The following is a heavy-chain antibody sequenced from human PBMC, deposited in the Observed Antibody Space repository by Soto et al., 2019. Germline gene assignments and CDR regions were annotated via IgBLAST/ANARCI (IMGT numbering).Heavy chain of an antibody. J-gene: IGHJ4*02. D-gene: IGHD5-18*01. V-gene: IGHV3-74*01. CDR3: ATLNSFGSDY. Sequence: LRLSCVASGFSFSSYAMNWVRQAPGKGLEWVSTISDGSATRYADSVKGRFTISRDNAKNTVYLQMNSLRAEDTAVYYCATLNSFGSDYWGQGTLVTVSS. CDR1: GFSFSSYA. CDR2: ISDGSAT.